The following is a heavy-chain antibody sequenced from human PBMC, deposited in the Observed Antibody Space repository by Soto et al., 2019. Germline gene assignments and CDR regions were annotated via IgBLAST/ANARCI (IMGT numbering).Heavy chain of an antibody. D-gene: IGHD2-8*01. Sequence: EVQLLESGGGLVQPGGSLRLSCAASGFTFSTYAMSGVRQAPGKGLEWVSTITTSGGNTYYADSVQGRFTISRYNSKNVLYLQMNSLRAEDTAVYYCAGRYCTNGVCYTSYYFYIDVWGKGTTVTVSS. CDR2: ITTSGGNT. CDR3: AGRYCTNGVCYTSYYFYIDV. V-gene: IGHV3-23*01. CDR1: GFTFSTYA. J-gene: IGHJ6*03.